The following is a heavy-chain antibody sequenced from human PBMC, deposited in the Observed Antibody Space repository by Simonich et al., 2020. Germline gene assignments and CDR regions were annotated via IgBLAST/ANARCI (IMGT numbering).Heavy chain of an antibody. CDR1: GFTFSSYS. CDR2: ISRSSSYI. D-gene: IGHD2-2*01. V-gene: IGHV3-21*01. Sequence: EVQLVESGGGLVKPGGSLRLSCAASGFTFSSYSMNWVRQASGKGLEWVSSISRSSSYIYYADSVKGRFTIPRDNAKNSLYLQMNSLRAEDTAVYYCAGGVYCSSTSCSTYYYYGMDVWGQGTTVTVSS. J-gene: IGHJ6*02. CDR3: AGGVYCSSTSCSTYYYYGMDV.